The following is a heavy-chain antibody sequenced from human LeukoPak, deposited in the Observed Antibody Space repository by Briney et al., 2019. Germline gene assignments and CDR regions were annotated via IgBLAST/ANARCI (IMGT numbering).Heavy chain of an antibody. CDR3: AKDSNDYGDYNYFDF. D-gene: IGHD4-17*01. Sequence: GGSLRLSCAASGFTFSTCHIHWVRQAPGKGLEWVALIWYDGSKTYYADSVKGRFTVSRDNSKNTLYLQMNSLRAEDTAVYYCAKDSNDYGDYNYFDFWGQGTLDTVSS. J-gene: IGHJ4*02. CDR2: IWYDGSKT. V-gene: IGHV3-33*06. CDR1: GFTFSTCH.